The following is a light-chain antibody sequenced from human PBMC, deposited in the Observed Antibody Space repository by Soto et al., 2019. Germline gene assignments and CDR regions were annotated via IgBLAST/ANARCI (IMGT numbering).Light chain of an antibody. V-gene: IGKV3-11*01. Sequence: EMVLTQSPATLSLSPGESATLSCRASQNVGHNFAWYQQKSGQPPRLLIHTASSRATGIPAMFSGYGSRTEVTLPISSLEHEDIAVYYCQERSRCPRATFGGGTKVEIK. J-gene: IGKJ4*01. CDR1: QNVGHN. CDR2: TAS. CDR3: QERSRCPRAT.